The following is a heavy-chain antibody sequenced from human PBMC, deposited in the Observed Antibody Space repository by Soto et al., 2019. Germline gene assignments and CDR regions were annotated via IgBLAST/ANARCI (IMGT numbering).Heavy chain of an antibody. V-gene: IGHV3-64*02. CDR2: ISSNGGST. CDR1: GFTFSSYA. CDR3: ARDLAPYGSGTSYGMDV. Sequence: EVQLVESGEGLVQPGGSLRLSCAASGFTFSSYAMHWVRQAPGKGLEYVSAISSNGGSTYYADSVKGRFTISRDNSKNTLYVQLGSLRAEDMAVYYCARDLAPYGSGTSYGMDVWGQGTTVTVSS. D-gene: IGHD3-10*01. J-gene: IGHJ6*02.